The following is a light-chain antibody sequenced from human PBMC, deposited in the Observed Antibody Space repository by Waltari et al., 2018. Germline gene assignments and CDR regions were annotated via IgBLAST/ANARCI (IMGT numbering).Light chain of an antibody. J-gene: IGLJ2*01. Sequence: QSALTQPASVSGSLGQSITISCTGIGSAIELYNLVSWYQQYPGKAPKLIIYEGDERPSGVSDRFSGSKSGNTASLTISGLQADDEAEYHCCSYAGGTAFLFGGGTKVTV. CDR2: EGD. CDR3: CSYAGGTAFL. V-gene: IGLV2-23*03. CDR1: GSAIELYNL.